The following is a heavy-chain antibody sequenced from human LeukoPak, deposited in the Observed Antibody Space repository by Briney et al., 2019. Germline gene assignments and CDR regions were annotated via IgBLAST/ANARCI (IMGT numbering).Heavy chain of an antibody. J-gene: IGHJ6*02. Sequence: GASVKVSCKASGGTFSSYAISWVRQAPGQGLEWMGRIIPILGIANHAQKFQGRVTITADKSTSTAYMELSSLRSEDTAVYYCARDEYCSSTSCYSDYYYGMDVWGQGTTVTVSS. CDR2: IIPILGIA. CDR3: ARDEYCSSTSCYSDYYYGMDV. V-gene: IGHV1-69*04. D-gene: IGHD2-2*01. CDR1: GGTFSSYA.